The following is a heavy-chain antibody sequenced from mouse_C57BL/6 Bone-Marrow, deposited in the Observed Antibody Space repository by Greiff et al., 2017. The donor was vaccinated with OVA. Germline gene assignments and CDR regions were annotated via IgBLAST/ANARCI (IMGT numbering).Heavy chain of an antibody. CDR2: INPYNGDT. V-gene: IGHV1-20*01. CDR3: ARDYGSSSFAY. J-gene: IGHJ3*01. Sequence: VQLKQSGPELVKPGDSVKISCKASGYSFTGYFMNWVMQSHGKSLEWIGRINPYNGDTFYNQKFKGKATLTVDKSSSTAHMELRSLTSEDSAVYYCARDYGSSSFAYWGQGTLVTVSA. D-gene: IGHD1-1*01. CDR1: GYSFTGYF.